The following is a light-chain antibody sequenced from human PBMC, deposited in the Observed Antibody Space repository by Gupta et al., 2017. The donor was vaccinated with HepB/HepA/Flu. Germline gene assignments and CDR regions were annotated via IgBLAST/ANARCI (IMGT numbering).Light chain of an antibody. J-gene: IGKJ2*01. Sequence: DVVMTQSPLSLPVTLGQPATISCRSSQSLVHGDENTYLNWFQQRPGQSPRRLIYKVSTRESGVPDRFSGSGSGTDFTLTISRVEADDVGVYYCMQGTYWPYTFGQGTKLEIK. V-gene: IGKV2-30*02. CDR3: MQGTYWPYT. CDR2: KVS. CDR1: QSLVHGDENTY.